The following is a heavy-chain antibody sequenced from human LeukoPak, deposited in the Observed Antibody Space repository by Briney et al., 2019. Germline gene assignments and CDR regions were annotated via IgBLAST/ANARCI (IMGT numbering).Heavy chain of an antibody. D-gene: IGHD1-20*01. V-gene: IGHV1-2*02. J-gene: IGHJ4*02. Sequence: ASVKVSCKASGYTFTSYYMHWVRQAPGQGLEWIGWINPNSGDTHYALKFRGRVTLTRDTSISTAYMDLSRLTSDDTAVYYCARDLTGTSDFWGQGTLLTVSS. CDR3: ARDLTGTSDF. CDR2: INPNSGDT. CDR1: GYTFTSYY.